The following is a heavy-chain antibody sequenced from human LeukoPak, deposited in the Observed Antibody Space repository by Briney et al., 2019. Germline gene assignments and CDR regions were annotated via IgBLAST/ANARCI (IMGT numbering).Heavy chain of an antibody. CDR2: ISGSGGST. J-gene: IGHJ4*02. CDR3: AKVRGDSSRTALDY. D-gene: IGHD3-10*01. V-gene: IGHV3-23*01. Sequence: GGSLRLSCAASGFTFSSYSMNWVRQAPGKGLEWVSAISGSGGSTYYADSVKGRFTISRDNSKNTLYLQMNSLRAEDTAVYYCAKVRGDSSRTALDYWGQGTLVTVSS. CDR1: GFTFSSYS.